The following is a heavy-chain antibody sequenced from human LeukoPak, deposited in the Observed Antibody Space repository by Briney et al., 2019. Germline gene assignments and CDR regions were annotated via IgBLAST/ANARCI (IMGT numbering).Heavy chain of an antibody. CDR2: IYYSGST. V-gene: IGHV4-30-4*01. J-gene: IGHJ4*02. CDR1: GGSIISGDYY. CDR3: ARDHGSGSYPWSYYFDY. D-gene: IGHD3-10*01. Sequence: SQTLSLTCTVSGGSIISGDYYWGWIRQPPGKGLEWIGYIYYSGSTYYNPSLKSRVTISVETSKNQFSLKLSSVTAADTAVYYCARDHGSGSYPWSYYFDYWVQGTLVSVSS.